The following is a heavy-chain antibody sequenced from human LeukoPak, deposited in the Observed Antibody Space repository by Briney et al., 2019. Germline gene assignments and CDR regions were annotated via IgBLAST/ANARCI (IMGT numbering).Heavy chain of an antibody. J-gene: IGHJ3*02. V-gene: IGHV3-7*01. CDR1: GFTFSDYW. CDR2: IKQDGSEK. CDR3: AKALTSGWYLDAFNI. Sequence: QAGGSLRLSCAASGFTFSDYWMTWVRQAPGKGLDWVANIKQDGSEKYYGDSVKGRFTISRDNAKNTLFLEMNSLRAEDTAVYYCAKALTSGWYLDAFNIWGQGTMVTVSS. D-gene: IGHD6-19*01.